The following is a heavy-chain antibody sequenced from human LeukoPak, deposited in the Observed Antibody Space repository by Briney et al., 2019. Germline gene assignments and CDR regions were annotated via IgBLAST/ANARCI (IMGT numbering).Heavy chain of an antibody. CDR3: ARVRGSGSSWYEYYYYYYGMDV. CDR2: ISSSSSYI. J-gene: IGHJ6*02. Sequence: GGSLRLSCAASGFTFSSYSMNWVRQAPGKGLEWVSSISSSSSYIYYADSVKGRFTISRDNAKNSLYLQMNSLRAEATAVYYCARVRGSGSSWYEYYYYYYGMDVWGQGTTVTVSS. CDR1: GFTFSSYS. V-gene: IGHV3-21*01. D-gene: IGHD6-13*01.